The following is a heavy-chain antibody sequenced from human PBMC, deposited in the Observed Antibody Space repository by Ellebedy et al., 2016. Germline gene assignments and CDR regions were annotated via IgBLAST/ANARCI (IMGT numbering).Heavy chain of an antibody. CDR1: GGSISGYY. V-gene: IGHV4-59*08. Sequence: SETLSLTXTVSGGSISGYYWTWIRQPPGKGLEWIGNLHYNGSTNYNPSLKSRVTMSVDTSTNQVSLKLSFVTAADTAVYYCARQPTTVTREDAFDIWGQGTMVAVSS. D-gene: IGHD4-17*01. CDR3: ARQPTTVTREDAFDI. J-gene: IGHJ3*02. CDR2: LHYNGST.